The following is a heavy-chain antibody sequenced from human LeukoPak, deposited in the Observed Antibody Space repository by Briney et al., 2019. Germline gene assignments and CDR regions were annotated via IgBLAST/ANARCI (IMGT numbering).Heavy chain of an antibody. Sequence: EESLKISCKASGYTFNIYWIAWVRQMPGKGLECMGIIYPDDSKTRYSPSFQGQVTISVDKSTTTAYLQWSSLKASDTAVYYCARLSGGSSLRNDAFDIWGQGTMVTVSS. J-gene: IGHJ3*02. V-gene: IGHV5-51*01. CDR3: ARLSGGSSLRNDAFDI. CDR2: IYPDDSKT. CDR1: GYTFNIYW. D-gene: IGHD1-26*01.